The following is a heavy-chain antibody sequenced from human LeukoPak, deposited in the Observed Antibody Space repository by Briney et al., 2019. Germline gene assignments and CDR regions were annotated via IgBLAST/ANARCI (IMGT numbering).Heavy chain of an antibody. CDR1: GFTFSSYS. V-gene: IGHV3-21*01. CDR2: ISSSSSYI. D-gene: IGHD4-17*01. CDR3: AREGDVMTTVTTGGFDP. Sequence: GGSLRLSCAASGFTFSSYSMNWVRQAPGKGLEWVSSISSSSSYIYYADSVKGRFTISRDNAKNSLYLQMNSLRAEDTAVYYCAREGDVMTTVTTGGFDPWGQGTLVTVSS. J-gene: IGHJ5*02.